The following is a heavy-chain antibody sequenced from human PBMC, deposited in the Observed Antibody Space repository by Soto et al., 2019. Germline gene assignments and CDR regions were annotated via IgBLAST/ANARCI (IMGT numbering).Heavy chain of an antibody. V-gene: IGHV4-30-2*01. J-gene: IGHJ4*02. D-gene: IGHD2-2*01. Sequence: QLQRQESGSGLVKPSQTLSLTCAVSGGSISSGGYYWSWIRQPPGKGLEWIGYMYHSGSTYYNPSLKSRVTISIDRSKNQFSLKLSSVTASYTAVYYCARVPDYWGQGILVNVSS. CDR2: MYHSGST. CDR3: ARVPDY. CDR1: GGSISSGGYY.